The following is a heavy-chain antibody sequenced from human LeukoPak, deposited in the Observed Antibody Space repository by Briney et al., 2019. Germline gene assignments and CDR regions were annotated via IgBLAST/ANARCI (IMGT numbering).Heavy chain of an antibody. CDR3: SRGLDSRKLGY. D-gene: IGHD3-22*01. V-gene: IGHV4-31*03. CDR1: GASFSSGDQY. CDR2: IHPSGRL. Sequence: SETLSLTCTVSGASFSSGDQYGNWIRQSPGKGLEWIGSIHPSGRLYNNPSFESRVTISIDTSKSQFSLHLNSVTAADTAVYFCSRGLDSRKLGYWGQGTLVTVSS. J-gene: IGHJ4*02.